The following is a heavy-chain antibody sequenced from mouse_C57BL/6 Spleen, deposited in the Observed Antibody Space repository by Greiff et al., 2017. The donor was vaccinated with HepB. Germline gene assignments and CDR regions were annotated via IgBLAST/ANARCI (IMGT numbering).Heavy chain of an antibody. J-gene: IGHJ3*01. CDR2: INPSSGYT. CDR1: GYTFTSYT. V-gene: IGHV1-4*01. Sequence: VQLQQSGAELARPGASVKMSCKASGYTFTSYTMHWVKQRPGQGLEWIGYINPSSGYTKYNQKFKDKATLTADKSSSTAYMQLSSLRSEDSAVYYCARPHYYGSSWFAYWGQGTLVTVSA. CDR3: ARPHYYGSSWFAY. D-gene: IGHD1-1*01.